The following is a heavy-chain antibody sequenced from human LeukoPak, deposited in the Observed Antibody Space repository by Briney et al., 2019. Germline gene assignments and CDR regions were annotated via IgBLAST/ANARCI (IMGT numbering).Heavy chain of an antibody. J-gene: IGHJ4*02. CDR2: IKQDGSEK. CDR1: GFTFSSYW. D-gene: IGHD2-15*01. Sequence: GGSLRLSCAASGFTFSSYWMSWVRQAPGKGLEWVANIKQDGSEKYYVDSVKGRFTISRDNAKNSLYLQMNSLRAEDTAVYYCARDSCSGGSCYPYWGQGTLVTVSS. V-gene: IGHV3-7*01. CDR3: ARDSCSGGSCYPY.